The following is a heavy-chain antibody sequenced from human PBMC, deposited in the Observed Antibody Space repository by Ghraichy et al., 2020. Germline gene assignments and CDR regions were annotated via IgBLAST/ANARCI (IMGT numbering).Heavy chain of an antibody. J-gene: IGHJ6*03. CDR1: GFTFSGSA. CDR2: IRSKANSYAT. V-gene: IGHV3-73*01. CDR3: TRGLFYYYYMDV. Sequence: GGSLRLSCAASGFTFSGSAMHWVRQASGKGLEWVGRIRSKANSYATAYAASVKGRFTISRDDSKNTAYLQMNSLKTEDTAVYYCTRGLFYYYYMDVWGKGTTVTVSS. D-gene: IGHD3-22*01.